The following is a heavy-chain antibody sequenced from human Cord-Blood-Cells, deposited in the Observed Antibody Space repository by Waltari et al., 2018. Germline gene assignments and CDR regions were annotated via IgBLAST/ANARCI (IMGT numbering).Heavy chain of an antibody. J-gene: IGHJ4*02. Sequence: QVQLQQWGAGLLKPSETLSLTCAVYGGSFSGYYWSWTRQPPGKGLEWIGEINHSGSTNYNPSLKSRVTISVDKSKNQFSLKLSSVTAADTAVYYCARTTDILTGYYDYWGQGTLVTVSS. CDR1: GGSFSGYY. CDR2: INHSGST. D-gene: IGHD3-9*01. V-gene: IGHV4-34*01. CDR3: ARTTDILTGYYDY.